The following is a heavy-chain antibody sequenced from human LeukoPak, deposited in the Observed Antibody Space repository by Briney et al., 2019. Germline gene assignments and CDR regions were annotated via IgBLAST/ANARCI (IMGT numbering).Heavy chain of an antibody. CDR3: ARVVDHDYGDYYLDY. D-gene: IGHD4-17*01. CDR1: GFTFSSYG. J-gene: IGHJ4*02. Sequence: GGSLRLSCAASGFTFSSYGMHWVRQAPGKGLEGVAFIRYDGSNKYYADSVKGRLTISRDNSKNTLYLQMNSLRAEDTAVYYCARVVDHDYGDYYLDYWGQGTLVTVSS. V-gene: IGHV3-30*02. CDR2: IRYDGSNK.